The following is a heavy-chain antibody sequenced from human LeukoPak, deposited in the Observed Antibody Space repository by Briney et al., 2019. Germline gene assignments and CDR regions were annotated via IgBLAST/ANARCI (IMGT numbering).Heavy chain of an antibody. J-gene: IGHJ4*02. CDR1: GGSISSYY. V-gene: IGHV4-4*08. D-gene: IGHD6-13*01. CDR3: AREGYSSSWNRRGQAGY. CDR2: IYYSGST. Sequence: SETLSLTCTVSGGSISSYYWSWIRQPPGKGLEWIGYIYYSGSTYFNPSLKSRVTISVDTSKNQFSLKLTSVTAVDTAVYYCAREGYSSSWNRRGQAGYWGQGTLVTVSS.